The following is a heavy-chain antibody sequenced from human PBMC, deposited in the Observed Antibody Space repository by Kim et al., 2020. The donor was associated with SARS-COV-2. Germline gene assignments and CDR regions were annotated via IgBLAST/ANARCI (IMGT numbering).Heavy chain of an antibody. V-gene: IGHV1-69*04. D-gene: IGHD6-13*01. CDR3: ARALSIAAAGTFHY. Sequence: AQKFQGRVTITADKSTSTAYMELSSLRSEDTAVYYCARALSIAAAGTFHYWGQGTLVTVSS. J-gene: IGHJ4*02.